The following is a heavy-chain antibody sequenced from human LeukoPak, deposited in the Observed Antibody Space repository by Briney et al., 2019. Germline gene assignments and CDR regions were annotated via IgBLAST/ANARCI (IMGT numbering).Heavy chain of an antibody. Sequence: SQTPSLTCAISGDSVSNNSAAWNWIRQSPSKGLEWLGKTYYRSKWFHDYALSVESRITVNPDTSRNHFSLHLSSVTPEDTALYYCARETSAFDSWGQGTLVIVSA. D-gene: IGHD1-26*01. CDR3: ARETSAFDS. J-gene: IGHJ4*02. CDR1: GDSVSNNSAA. V-gene: IGHV6-1*01. CDR2: TYYRSKWFH.